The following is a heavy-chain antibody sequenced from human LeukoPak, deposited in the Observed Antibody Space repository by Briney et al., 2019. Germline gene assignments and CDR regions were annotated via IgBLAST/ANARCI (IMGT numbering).Heavy chain of an antibody. CDR1: GYTFTNYT. CDR2: INTDTGNP. CDR3: TRGYDTTGYFSY. D-gene: IGHD3-22*01. V-gene: IGHV7-4-1*02. J-gene: IGHJ4*02. Sequence: ASVKVSCKASGYTFTNYTLNWVRQAPGQGLEWMGWINTDTGNPTYAQGFIGRFVFSLDRSVTTAYLQISSLKGEDTAVYFCTRGYDTTGYFSYWGQGTLVTVSS.